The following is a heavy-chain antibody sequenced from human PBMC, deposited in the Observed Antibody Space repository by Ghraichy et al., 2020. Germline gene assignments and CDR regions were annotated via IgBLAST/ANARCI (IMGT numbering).Heavy chain of an antibody. CDR2: IYSSGSA. J-gene: IGHJ4*02. Sequence: SETLSLTCTVSGGSISNYYWSWIRQPAGKGLEWIGRIYSSGSADYSPSLKSRVTMSVDTSKNQFSLNLSFVTAADTAVYYCARGPPPDFDYWGQGTLVTVSS. D-gene: IGHD1-14*01. V-gene: IGHV4-4*07. CDR1: GGSISNYY. CDR3: ARGPPPDFDY.